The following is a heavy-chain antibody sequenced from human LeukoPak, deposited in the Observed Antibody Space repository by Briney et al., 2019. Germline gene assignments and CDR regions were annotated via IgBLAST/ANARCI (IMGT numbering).Heavy chain of an antibody. CDR3: ATEDGGYSYGLLLDY. J-gene: IGHJ4*02. CDR2: ISYDGSNK. Sequence: GGSLRLFCAASGFTFSSYGMHWVRQAPGKGLEWVAVISYDGSNKYYADSVKGRFTISRDNSKNTLYLQMNSLRAEDTAVYYCATEDGGYSYGLLLDYRGQGTLVTVSS. CDR1: GFTFSSYG. D-gene: IGHD5-18*01. V-gene: IGHV3-30*03.